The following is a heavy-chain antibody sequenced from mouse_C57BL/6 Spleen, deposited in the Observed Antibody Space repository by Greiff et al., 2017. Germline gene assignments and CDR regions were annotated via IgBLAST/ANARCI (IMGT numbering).Heavy chain of an antibody. CDR3: ARGGGSLYYYAMDY. CDR2: IYPRSGNT. V-gene: IGHV1-81*01. CDR1: GYTFTSYG. Sequence: QVQLQQSGAELARPGASVKLSCKASGYTFTSYGISWVKQRTGQGLEWIGEIYPRSGNTYYNEKFKGKATLTADKSSSTAYMELRSLTSEDSAVYFCARGGGSLYYYAMDYWGQGTSVTVSS. J-gene: IGHJ4*01. D-gene: IGHD6-1*01.